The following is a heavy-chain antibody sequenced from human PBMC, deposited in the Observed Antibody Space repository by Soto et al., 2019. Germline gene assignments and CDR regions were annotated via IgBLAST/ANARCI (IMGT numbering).Heavy chain of an antibody. CDR1: GFTFSSYS. CDR2: ISGSGQPT. D-gene: IGHD4-4*01. Sequence: EVQLLESGGGSVQPGGSLMLSCAASGFTFSSYSLSWLRQAPGKGLEWVSGISGSGQPTHYKDSVKGRFTISRDNFRNTLYLQVNSLRAEDTAIYFCAKSRGDSWTTYFFDYWGQGALVTVSS. J-gene: IGHJ4*02. CDR3: AKSRGDSWTTYFFDY. V-gene: IGHV3-23*01.